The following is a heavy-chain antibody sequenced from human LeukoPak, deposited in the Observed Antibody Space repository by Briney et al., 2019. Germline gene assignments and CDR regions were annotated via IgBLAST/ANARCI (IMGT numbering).Heavy chain of an antibody. Sequence: SETQSLTCTLSGPSINSYYWRWIRQPPEEGLEWIGWMYYTGTTNYSPPRRSRVTISLDKSKNQLSLTLSSVTAADTAVYYCARSSDADKFDYWGQGALVTVSS. CDR1: GPSINSYY. D-gene: IGHD2-2*01. V-gene: IGHV4-59*08. CDR3: ARSSDADKFDY. CDR2: MYYTGTT. J-gene: IGHJ4*02.